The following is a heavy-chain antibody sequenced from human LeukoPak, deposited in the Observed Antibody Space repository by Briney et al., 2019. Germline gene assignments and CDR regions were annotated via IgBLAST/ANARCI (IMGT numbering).Heavy chain of an antibody. V-gene: IGHV3-23*01. CDR3: AKGAYDYIEIAYFDY. CDR1: GLTFSNYA. D-gene: IGHD5-12*01. CDR2: LIGSSGAT. J-gene: IGHJ4*02. Sequence: GGSLRLSCAASGLTFSNYAMNWVRQAPGKGREWVAVLIGSSGATDYADSVKGRFTISRDNSKNTLFLQMNSLRAEDTAIYYCAKGAYDYIEIAYFDYWGQGALVTVSS.